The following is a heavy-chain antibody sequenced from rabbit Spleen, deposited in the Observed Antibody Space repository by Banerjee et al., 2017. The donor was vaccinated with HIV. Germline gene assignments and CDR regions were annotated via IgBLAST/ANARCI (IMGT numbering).Heavy chain of an antibody. CDR1: GFSFSGSLF. V-gene: IGHV1S40*01. CDR3: ARDTSSSFSSYGMDL. D-gene: IGHD1-1*01. Sequence: QSLEESGGDLVKPGASLTLTCTASGFSFSGSLFMCWVRQAPGKGLEWIACIDTGSSGFTYFASWAKGRFTISKASSTTVTLQMTSLTAADTATYFCARDTSSSFSSYGMDLWGPGTLVTVS. J-gene: IGHJ6*01. CDR2: IDTGSSGFT.